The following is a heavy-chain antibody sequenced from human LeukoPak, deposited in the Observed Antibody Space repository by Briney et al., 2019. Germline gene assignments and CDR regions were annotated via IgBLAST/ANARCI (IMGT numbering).Heavy chain of an antibody. D-gene: IGHD3-22*01. CDR3: ARYYYDSRGYMRGGYFDY. CDR2: IWYDGSNN. J-gene: IGHJ4*02. V-gene: IGHV3-33*01. Sequence: PGGCLRLSCAASGFTLSSYGMRWVRQAPGKWLGWVGVIWYDGSNNNYADSVKGRLTISRDNSKNTLYLQMNSLRAEDTAVYYCARYYYDSRGYMRGGYFDYWGQGTLVTVSS. CDR1: GFTLSSYG.